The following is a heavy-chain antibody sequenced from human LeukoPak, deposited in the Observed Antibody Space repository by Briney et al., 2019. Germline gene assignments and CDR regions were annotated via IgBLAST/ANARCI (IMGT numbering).Heavy chain of an antibody. CDR2: IWYDGSNK. D-gene: IGHD5-18*01. CDR3: ARALYSYGVLDY. V-gene: IGHV3-33*01. J-gene: IGHJ4*01. CDR1: GFTFNTYG. Sequence: GGSLRLSCAASGFTFNTYGMHWARQAPGKGLEWVAVIWYDGSNKYFADSVKGRFTVSRDNSKNSLYPQMNSLRAEDTAIYYCARALYSYGVLDYWGHGTLVSVSS.